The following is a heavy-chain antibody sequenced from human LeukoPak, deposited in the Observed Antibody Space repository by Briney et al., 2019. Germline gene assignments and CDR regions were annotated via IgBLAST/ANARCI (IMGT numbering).Heavy chain of an antibody. V-gene: IGHV4-59*01. CDR2: IYYSGST. CDR3: ARTAKWDPGYFDY. J-gene: IGHJ4*02. D-gene: IGHD1-26*01. Sequence: LSQTRSLTCTVSGGSISSYYWSWIRQPPGKGLEWIGYIYYSGSTNYNPSLKSRVTISVDTSKNQFSLKLSSVTAADTAVYYCARTAKWDPGYFDYWGQGTLVTVSS. CDR1: GGSISSYY.